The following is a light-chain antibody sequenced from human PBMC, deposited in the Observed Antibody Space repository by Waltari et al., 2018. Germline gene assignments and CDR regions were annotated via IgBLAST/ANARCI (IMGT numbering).Light chain of an antibody. CDR3: QQFNTGYS. Sequence: EIVMTQSPATLSVSPGEAATLSCRASRAIANNLAWYQQKPGQALRLLIHDASTRATGIPARFSGSWSGTEFTLTITSLQSEDSAVYFCQQFNTGYSFGQGTKLEIK. V-gene: IGKV3-15*01. J-gene: IGKJ2*01. CDR1: RAIANN. CDR2: DAS.